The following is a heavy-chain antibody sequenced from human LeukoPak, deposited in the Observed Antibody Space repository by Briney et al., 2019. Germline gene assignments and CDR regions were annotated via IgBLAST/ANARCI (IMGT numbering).Heavy chain of an antibody. J-gene: IGHJ4*02. Sequence: ASVKVSCKASGYTFTGYYMHWVRQAPGQGLEWMGWINPNSGGTNYAQKFQGRVTMTRDTSISTAYMELSRLRSDDTAVYYCARDLSGWKRETDKEQWVDYWGQGTLVTVSS. CDR2: INPNSGGT. CDR3: ARDLSGWKRETDKEQWVDY. V-gene: IGHV1-2*02. D-gene: IGHD6-19*01. CDR1: GYTFTGYY.